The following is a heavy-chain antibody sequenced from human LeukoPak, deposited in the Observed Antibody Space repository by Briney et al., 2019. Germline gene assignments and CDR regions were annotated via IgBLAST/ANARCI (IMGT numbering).Heavy chain of an antibody. CDR1: GYSISSGYY. Sequence: PSETLSLTCAVSGYSISSGYYWGWIRPPPGKGLESIGSIYHSGSTYYNPSLKSRVTISVDTSKNQFSLKLSSVTAADTAVYYCARRGPLYYYYYMDVWGTGTTVTVSS. CDR3: ARRGPLYYYYYMDV. CDR2: IYHSGST. V-gene: IGHV4-38-2*01. J-gene: IGHJ6*03.